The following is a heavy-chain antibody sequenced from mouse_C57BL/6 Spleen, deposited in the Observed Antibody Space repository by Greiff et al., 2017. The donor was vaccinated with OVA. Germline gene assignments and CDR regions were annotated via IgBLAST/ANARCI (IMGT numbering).Heavy chain of an antibody. V-gene: IGHV5-17*01. D-gene: IGHD2-2*01. CDR1: GFTFSDYG. Sequence: EVQLVESGGGLVKPGGSLKLSCAASGFTFSDYGMHWVRQAPEKGLEWVAYISSGSSTIYYADTVKGRFTISRDNAKNTLFLQMTSLRSEDTAMYYCATIYYGYAYYFDDWGQGTTLTVSS. CDR3: ATIYYGYAYYFDD. J-gene: IGHJ2*01. CDR2: ISSGSSTI.